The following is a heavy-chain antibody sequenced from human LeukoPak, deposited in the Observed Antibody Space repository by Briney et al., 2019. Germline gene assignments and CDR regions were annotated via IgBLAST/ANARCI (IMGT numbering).Heavy chain of an antibody. CDR1: GFIFSDYY. CDR2: SLNKADSYAT. J-gene: IGHJ2*01. V-gene: IGHV3-72*01. D-gene: IGHD4-17*01. CDR3: TRAPAVTSWAFFDL. Sequence: PGGSLRLSCTASGFIFSDYYVSWVRQAPGKGPEWVGRSLNKADSYATEYAASVKGRFAISRDYSTNSIHLQMNSLTIEDTALYYCTRAPAVTSWAFFDLWGRGILVTVSS.